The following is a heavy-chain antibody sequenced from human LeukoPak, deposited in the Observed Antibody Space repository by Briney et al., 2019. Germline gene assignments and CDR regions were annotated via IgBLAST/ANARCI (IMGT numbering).Heavy chain of an antibody. CDR1: GFTGSNNY. CDR2: IYSGGST. Sequence: GGSLRLSCAASGFTGSNNYVSWVRQAPGKGLEWVSIIYSGGSTDYADSVKGRFTISRDNSKNTLYLQMNSLRAEDTAVYYCARGKYNFGAYGMDLWGQGTTVTVSS. D-gene: IGHD4/OR15-4a*01. J-gene: IGHJ6*02. CDR3: ARGKYNFGAYGMDL. V-gene: IGHV3-53*01.